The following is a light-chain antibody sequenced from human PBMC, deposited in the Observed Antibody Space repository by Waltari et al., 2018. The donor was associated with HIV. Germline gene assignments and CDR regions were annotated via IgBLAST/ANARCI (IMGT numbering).Light chain of an antibody. Sequence: QSALTQPASVSVSPGQSITISCTGSNTDVGGYNYVSWYQQHPGKSPKLMIYEVSNRPSGVSNRFSGSKSGNTASLTISGLQTEDEADYYCSSYTSSNTLVFGGGTKLTVL. CDR2: EVS. CDR1: NTDVGGYNY. CDR3: SSYTSSNTLV. J-gene: IGLJ2*01. V-gene: IGLV2-14*01.